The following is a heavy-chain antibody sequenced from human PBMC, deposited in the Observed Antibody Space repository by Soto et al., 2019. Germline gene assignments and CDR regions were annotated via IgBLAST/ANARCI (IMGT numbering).Heavy chain of an antibody. J-gene: IGHJ5*02. CDR3: TGGLPSHFGYDS. V-gene: IGHV4-61*05. Sequence: PSETLSLTCTVSGGSISSTSYYWGWIRQPPGKGLEWVGYIFYSGATNYNPSLKSRVTISLDASKNQVSLRLTSATAADTAVYFCTGGLPSHFGYDSWGQGSLVTGSS. CDR1: GGSISSTSYY. D-gene: IGHD2-2*03. CDR2: IFYSGAT.